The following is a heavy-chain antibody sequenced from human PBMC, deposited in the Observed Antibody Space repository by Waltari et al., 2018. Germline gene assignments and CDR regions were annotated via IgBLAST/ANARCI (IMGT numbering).Heavy chain of an antibody. D-gene: IGHD6-19*01. Sequence: QVQLQESGPGLVKPSETLSLTCTVSGGSIRSYYWSWIRQPAGKGLEWIGRIYSSGSTNYNPSLRSRVTMSVDTSKNQFSLKLNSVTAADTAVYYCARDWAAVADYYFDYWGQGTLVTVSS. CDR3: ARDWAAVADYYFDY. CDR1: GGSIRSYY. CDR2: IYSSGST. V-gene: IGHV4-4*07. J-gene: IGHJ4*02.